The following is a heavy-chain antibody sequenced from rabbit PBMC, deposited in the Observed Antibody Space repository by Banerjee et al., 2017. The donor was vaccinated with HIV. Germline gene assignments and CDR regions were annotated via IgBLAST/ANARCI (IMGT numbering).Heavy chain of an antibody. CDR1: GFDFNSYY. CDR3: ARDLAGVIGWNFNL. D-gene: IGHD4-1*01. J-gene: IGHJ4*01. CDR2: IHAGKGST. Sequence: EESGGRLVQPGGSLTLSCKASGFDFNSYYISWVRQAPGKGLEWIGIIHAGKGSTEYASWVNGRFTISSDNAQNTVDLKMNSLTAADTATYFCARDLAGVIGWNFNLWGQGTLVTDS. V-gene: IGHV1S7*01.